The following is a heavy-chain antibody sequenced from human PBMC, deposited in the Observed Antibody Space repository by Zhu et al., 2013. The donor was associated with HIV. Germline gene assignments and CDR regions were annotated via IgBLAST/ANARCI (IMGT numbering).Heavy chain of an antibody. J-gene: IGHJ6*02. V-gene: IGHV1-69*01. CDR1: GGTFSSYA. CDR3: ARSTLVDTAMVSRGYYGMDV. CDR2: IIPIFGTA. D-gene: IGHD5-18*01. Sequence: QVQLVQSGAEVKKPGSSVKVSCKASGGTFSSYAISWVRQAPGQGLEWMGGIIPIFGTANYAQKFQGRVTITADESTSTAYMELSSLRSEDTAVYYCARSTLVDTAMVSRGYYGMDVWGQGTTVTVSS.